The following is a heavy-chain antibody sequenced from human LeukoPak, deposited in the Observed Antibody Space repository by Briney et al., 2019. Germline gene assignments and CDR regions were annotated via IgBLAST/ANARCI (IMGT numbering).Heavy chain of an antibody. CDR2: IYSGGST. CDR1: GFTVSSNY. D-gene: IGHD4-17*01. CDR3: ARNPDYGGYGWFDP. Sequence: PGGSLRLSCAASGFTVSSNYMSWVRPAPGKGLEWVSVIYSGGSTYYADSVKGRFTISRDNSKNTLYLQMNSLRAEDTAVYYCARNPDYGGYGWFDPWGQGTLVTVSS. V-gene: IGHV3-53*01. J-gene: IGHJ5*02.